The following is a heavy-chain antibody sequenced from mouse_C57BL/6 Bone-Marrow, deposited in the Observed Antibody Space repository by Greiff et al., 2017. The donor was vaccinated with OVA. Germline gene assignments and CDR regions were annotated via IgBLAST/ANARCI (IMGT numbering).Heavy chain of an antibody. CDR1: GYTFTSYW. Sequence: QQSCKASGYTFTSYWMQWVKQRPGQGLEWIGEIDPSDSYTNYNQKFKGKATLTVDTSSSTAYMQLSSLTSEDSAVYYCALPPWFAYWGQGTLVTVSA. V-gene: IGHV1-50*01. CDR3: ALPPWFAY. CDR2: IDPSDSYT. J-gene: IGHJ3*01.